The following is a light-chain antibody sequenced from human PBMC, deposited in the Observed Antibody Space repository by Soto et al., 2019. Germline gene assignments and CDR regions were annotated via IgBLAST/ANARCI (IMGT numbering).Light chain of an antibody. CDR3: TSWPTSTNMI. Sequence: QSVLTQPASVSGSPGQSITISCTGTSSDIGAYNFVSWYQQHPGKAPKLMLYDVNIRPSGVSNRFSGSKSGNTAYLTISGLQAEDEADYYCTSWPTSTNMIFGGGTQLTVL. J-gene: IGLJ2*01. CDR1: SSDIGAYNF. V-gene: IGLV2-14*03. CDR2: DVN.